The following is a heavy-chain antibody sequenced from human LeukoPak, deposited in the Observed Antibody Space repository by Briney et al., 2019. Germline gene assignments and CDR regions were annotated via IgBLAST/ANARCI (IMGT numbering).Heavy chain of an antibody. CDR1: GFTFSSYD. D-gene: IGHD3-10*01. CDR3: ARLLLWFGESWYFDL. CDR2: IYYSGST. V-gene: IGHV4-59*08. Sequence: GSLRLSCAASGFTFSSYDMSWIRQPPGKGLEWIGYIYYSGSTNYNPSLKSRVTISVDTSKNQFSLKLSSVTAADTAVYYCARLLLWFGESWYFDLWGRGTLVTVSS. J-gene: IGHJ2*01.